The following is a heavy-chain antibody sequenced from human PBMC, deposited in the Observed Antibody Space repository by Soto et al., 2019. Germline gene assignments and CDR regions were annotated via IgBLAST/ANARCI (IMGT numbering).Heavy chain of an antibody. CDR2: IIPMFGTT. V-gene: IGHV1-69*01. D-gene: IGHD1-1*01. J-gene: IGHJ6*01. CDR1: GGTFRNYA. CDR3: AKAAGTTTHDHDYYLVDV. Sequence: QVQLVQSGAEVKKPGSSVKVSCKASGGTFRNYAFNWVRQAPGQGLEWMGGIIPMFGTTNTAQRFQDRVTITADEFTSTAYVELTSLRSEDTAVYYCAKAAGTTTHDHDYYLVDVW.